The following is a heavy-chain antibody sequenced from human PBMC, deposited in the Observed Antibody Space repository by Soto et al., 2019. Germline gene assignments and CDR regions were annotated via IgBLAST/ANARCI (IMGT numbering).Heavy chain of an antibody. CDR1: GFTVSSNY. CDR3: ARERIAVAGNPENFQH. J-gene: IGHJ1*01. CDR2: IYSGGST. Sequence: EVQLVESGGGLVQPGGSLRLSCAASGFTVSSNYMSWVRQAPGKGLEWVSVIYSGGSTYYADSVKGRFTISRDNSKNTLYLQMNSRRAEDTAVDYCARERIAVAGNPENFQHWGQGTLVTVSS. D-gene: IGHD6-19*01. V-gene: IGHV3-66*01.